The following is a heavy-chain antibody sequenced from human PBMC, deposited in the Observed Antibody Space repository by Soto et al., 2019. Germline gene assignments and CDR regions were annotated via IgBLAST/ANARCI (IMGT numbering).Heavy chain of an antibody. J-gene: IGHJ4*02. D-gene: IGHD3-9*01. CDR2: IYYSGST. V-gene: IGHV4-31*03. Sequence: QVQLQESGPGLVKPSQTLSLTCTVSGGSISSGGYYWSWIRQHPGKGLEWIGYIYYSGSTYCNPSLKRRVSISVDTSKIQCSLKLGSVAAAGTAGYYCARALLLRYFDWYYWGQGTLVTVSS. CDR3: ARALLLRYFDWYY. CDR1: GGSISSGGYY.